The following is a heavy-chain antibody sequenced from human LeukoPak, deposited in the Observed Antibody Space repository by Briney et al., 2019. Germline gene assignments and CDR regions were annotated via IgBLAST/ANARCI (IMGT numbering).Heavy chain of an antibody. J-gene: IGHJ4*02. V-gene: IGHV4-34*01. CDR2: INHSGST. Sequence: PSETLSLTCAVYGGSFSGYYWSWIRQPPGKGLEWIGEINHSGSTNYNPSLKSRVTISVDTSKNQFSLKLSSVTAADTAVYYCARRTAYYGSGSSFDYWGQGTLVTVSS. CDR1: GGSFSGYY. D-gene: IGHD3-10*01. CDR3: ARRTAYYGSGSSFDY.